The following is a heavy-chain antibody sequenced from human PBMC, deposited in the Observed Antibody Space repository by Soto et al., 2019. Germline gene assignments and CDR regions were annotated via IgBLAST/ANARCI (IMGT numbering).Heavy chain of an antibody. CDR3: ARRWGAAVDY. Sequence: QVQLQESGPGLVKPSETLSLTCTVSGGAISSYYWSWIRQPPGKGLEWIGHIYYIGSTNYNPSLKSRVTVSVDPSKTQFSLKLCSVTAAGTAVYYCARRWGAAVDYWGQGTLVTVSS. D-gene: IGHD1-26*01. J-gene: IGHJ4*02. CDR1: GGAISSYY. CDR2: IYYIGST. V-gene: IGHV4-59*08.